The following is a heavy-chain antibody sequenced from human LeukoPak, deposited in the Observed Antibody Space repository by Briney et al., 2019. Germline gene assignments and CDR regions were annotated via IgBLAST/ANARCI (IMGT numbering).Heavy chain of an antibody. D-gene: IGHD6-19*01. J-gene: IGHJ4*02. CDR2: IKWDGGRT. Sequence: PGGSLRLSCAASGFTFDDHGMSWVRQAPGKGLEWVSGIKWDGGRTGYADSVKGRFTISRDNSKNTLYLQMNSLRAEDTAVYYCAKDLGDVAVAAQAYWGQGTLVTVSS. CDR1: GFTFDDHG. V-gene: IGHV3-20*04. CDR3: AKDLGDVAVAAQAY.